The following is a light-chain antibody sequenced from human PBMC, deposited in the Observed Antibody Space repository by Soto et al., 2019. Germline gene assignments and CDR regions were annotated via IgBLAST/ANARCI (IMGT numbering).Light chain of an antibody. V-gene: IGKV3-20*01. Sequence: EFVLTQSPVTLSLSPGERATLSCRASQSVSSSYLAWYQQKPGQAPRLLIYGASSRATGIPDRFSGSGSGTEFTLTISSLQSEDFAVYYCQQYNNWPPITFGQGTRLEIK. J-gene: IGKJ5*01. CDR3: QQYNNWPPIT. CDR1: QSVSSSY. CDR2: GAS.